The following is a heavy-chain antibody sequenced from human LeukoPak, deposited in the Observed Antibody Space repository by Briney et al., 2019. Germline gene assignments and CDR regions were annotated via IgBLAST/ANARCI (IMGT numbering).Heavy chain of an antibody. D-gene: IGHD2-2*03. Sequence: PSETLSLTCTVSGGSISSYYWSWIRQPPGKGLEWIGYIYYSGSTNYNPSLKSRVTISVDTSKNQFSLKVSSVTAADTAVYFCARRGGGYCSSTSCYAPYYYYYYYMDVWGKGTTVTISS. J-gene: IGHJ6*03. CDR2: IYYSGST. V-gene: IGHV4-59*01. CDR1: GGSISSYY. CDR3: ARRGGGYCSSTSCYAPYYYYYYYMDV.